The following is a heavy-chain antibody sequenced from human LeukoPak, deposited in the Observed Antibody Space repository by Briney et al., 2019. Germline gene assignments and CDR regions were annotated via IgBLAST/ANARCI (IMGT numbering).Heavy chain of an antibody. CDR2: IHSSGNT. V-gene: IGHV4-59*01. J-gene: IGHJ6*03. CDR3: ARDVTWGMATNPPYHHYMDV. Sequence: SETPSLTCTVSRTSITRYYWSWVRQPPGPALEWIGCIHSSGNTNYNPSPKSRVTMSVDTSKNQFSLKMSAVTAADTAVYFCARDVTWGMATNPPYHHYMDVWGKGTTVTVSS. D-gene: IGHD5-24*01. CDR1: RTSITRYY.